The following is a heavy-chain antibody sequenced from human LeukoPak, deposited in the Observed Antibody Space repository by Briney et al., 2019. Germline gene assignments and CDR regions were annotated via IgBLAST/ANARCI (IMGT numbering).Heavy chain of an antibody. CDR1: GFTFSSYG. J-gene: IGHJ5*02. CDR3: AGDNPGGGFDP. Sequence: TGGSLRLSCAASGFTFSSYGMHWVRQAPGKGLEWVAVIWYDGSNKYYADSVKGRFTISRDNSKNTLYLQMNSLRAEDTAVYYCAGDNPGGGFDPWGQGTLVTVSS. CDR2: IWYDGSNK. D-gene: IGHD1-1*01. V-gene: IGHV3-33*01.